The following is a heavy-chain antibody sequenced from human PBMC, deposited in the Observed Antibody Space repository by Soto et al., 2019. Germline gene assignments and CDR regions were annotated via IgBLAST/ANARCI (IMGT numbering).Heavy chain of an antibody. CDR3: ARDRNAAASDY. J-gene: IGHJ4*02. Sequence: QVQLVESGGGLVKPGGSLRLSCAASGFTFSDFYMSWIRQAPGKGLEWISYISSGSTNIFYADSVKGRFTVSRDNANNSVSLQMDTLRAEDTAEYYWARDRNAAASDYWGQGTLVTVSS. D-gene: IGHD1-1*01. CDR1: GFTFSDFY. V-gene: IGHV3-11*01. CDR2: ISSGSTNI.